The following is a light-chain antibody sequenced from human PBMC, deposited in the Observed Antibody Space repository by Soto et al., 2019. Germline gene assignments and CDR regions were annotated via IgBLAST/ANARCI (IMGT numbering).Light chain of an antibody. J-gene: IGKJ4*01. V-gene: IGKV3D-20*02. Sequence: PGERATLSCSASQSISSNFLAWYQQKPGRAPRLLIYGASSRATGIPDRFSGSGSGTDFTLTISRLEPEDLAVYYCQLPSDEPRTFGAGTKVDIK. CDR1: QSISSNF. CDR3: QLPSDEPRT. CDR2: GAS.